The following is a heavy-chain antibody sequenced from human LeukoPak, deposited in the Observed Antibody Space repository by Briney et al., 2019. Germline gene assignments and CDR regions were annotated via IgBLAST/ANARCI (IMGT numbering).Heavy chain of an antibody. J-gene: IGHJ4*02. D-gene: IGHD6-13*01. V-gene: IGHV1-8*01. CDR3: ASPSVSSSPYYFDY. CDR2: MNPNRGNT. CDR1: GYTFTSYD. Sequence: GASVKVSCKASGYTFTSYDINWGRRATGQGLEWMGWMNPNRGNTGYAQKFQGRVTMTRNTSISTAYMELSSLRSEDTAVYYCASPSVSSSPYYFDYWGQGTLVTVSS.